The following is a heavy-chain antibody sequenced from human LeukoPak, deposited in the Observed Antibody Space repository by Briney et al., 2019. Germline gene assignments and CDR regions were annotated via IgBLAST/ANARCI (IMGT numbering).Heavy chain of an antibody. CDR3: ARAMVRGVIRRFDY. D-gene: IGHD3-10*01. CDR1: GYTFTGYY. Sequence: ASVKVSCKASGYTFTGYYMHWVRQAPGQGLEWMGWINPNSGGTNYAQKFPGRVTMTRDTSISTAYMELSRLRSDDTAVYYCARAMVRGVIRRFDYWGQGTLVTVSS. J-gene: IGHJ4*02. CDR2: INPNSGGT. V-gene: IGHV1-2*02.